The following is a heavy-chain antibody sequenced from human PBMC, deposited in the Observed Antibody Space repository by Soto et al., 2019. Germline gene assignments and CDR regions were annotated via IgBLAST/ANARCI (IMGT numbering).Heavy chain of an antibody. D-gene: IGHD6-13*01. Sequence: EVQLVESGGGLIQPGGSLRLSCAASGFTVSSNYMSWVRQAPGKGLEWVSVIYSGGSTYYADSVKGRFTISRDNSKNTLYLHMNSLRAEDTAVYYCARLMAAAGTNAFDIWGQGTMVTVSS. V-gene: IGHV3-53*01. J-gene: IGHJ3*02. CDR1: GFTVSSNY. CDR3: ARLMAAAGTNAFDI. CDR2: IYSGGST.